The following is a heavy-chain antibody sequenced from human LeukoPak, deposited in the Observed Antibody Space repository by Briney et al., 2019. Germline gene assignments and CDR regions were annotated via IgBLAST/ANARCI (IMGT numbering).Heavy chain of an antibody. CDR3: AKGHYDFRDY. Sequence: GGSLRLSCAASGFTFGTFAFSWVRQAPGKGLEWVSSITGDDSTYYADSVKGQFTISRDTSSNTLYLQMNSLRAEDTALYYCAKGHYDFRDYWGQGTLVTVSS. CDR1: GFTFGTFA. V-gene: IGHV3-23*01. D-gene: IGHD3-3*01. J-gene: IGHJ4*02. CDR2: ITGDDST.